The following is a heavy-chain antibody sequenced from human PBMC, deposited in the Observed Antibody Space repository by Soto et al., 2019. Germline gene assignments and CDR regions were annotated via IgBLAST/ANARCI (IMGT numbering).Heavy chain of an antibody. D-gene: IGHD3-22*01. Sequence: PGGSLRLSCAPSGFTFTTYAMSWVRQAPGKGLEWVSSISSGGDTYYADSVKGRFTISRDSSKNTLYLQMNNLRAEDTATYCCAKDYSSGYYAFDIWGRGTMVTVSS. V-gene: IGHV3-23*01. J-gene: IGHJ3*02. CDR1: GFTFTTYA. CDR2: ISSGGDT. CDR3: AKDYSSGYYAFDI.